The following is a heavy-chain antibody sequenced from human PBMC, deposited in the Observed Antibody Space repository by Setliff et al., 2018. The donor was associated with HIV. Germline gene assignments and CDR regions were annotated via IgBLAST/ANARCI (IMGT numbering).Heavy chain of an antibody. CDR1: GDTFAWFA. CDR3: ARGQLKPTGYFFDY. Sequence: SVKVSCKTSGDTFAWFAISWVRQAPGQAFEWMGGIIPMVSLPNFAQSFLGRLTITANRSTTTAYMELSRLTSEDTAVYYCARGQLKPTGYFFDYWGLGTLVTVSS. J-gene: IGHJ4*02. D-gene: IGHD1-1*01. V-gene: IGHV1-69*10. CDR2: IIPMVSLP.